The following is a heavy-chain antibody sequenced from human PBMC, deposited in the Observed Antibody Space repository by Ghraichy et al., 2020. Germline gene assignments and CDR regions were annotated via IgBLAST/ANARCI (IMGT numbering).Heavy chain of an antibody. D-gene: IGHD5-24*01. CDR1: GDSITSAYW. V-gene: IGHV4-4*02. CDR2: IYRSGTT. CDR3: ADQHLEGITAPRDAYVYDARDV. Sequence: SETLSLTCAVSGDSITSAYWWTWVRQPPGKGLEWIGEIYRSGTTNYDPSLKSRVTITIDTFNNQFSLGLTSVTAADTAVYYCADQHLEGITAPRDAYVYDARDVCGQGTTVSVS. J-gene: IGHJ6*02.